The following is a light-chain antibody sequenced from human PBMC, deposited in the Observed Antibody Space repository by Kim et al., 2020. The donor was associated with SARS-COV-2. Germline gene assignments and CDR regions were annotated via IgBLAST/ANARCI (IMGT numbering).Light chain of an antibody. CDR3: QHYAYAPLT. V-gene: IGKV1-33*01. CDR1: QDMAED. CDR2: DGS. Sequence: AYEGTRVTSTCQRNQDMAEDLNWYQQKPGRAPKLLIYDGSILQSGVPSRFSGSGSGTHFTFTISSLQPEDIATYYCQHYAYAPLTFGGGTKVDIK. J-gene: IGKJ4*01.